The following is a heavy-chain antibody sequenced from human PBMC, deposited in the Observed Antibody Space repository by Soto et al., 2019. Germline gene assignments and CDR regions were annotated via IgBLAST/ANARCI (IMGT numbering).Heavy chain of an antibody. V-gene: IGHV3-30*18. Sequence: GGSLRLSCAASGFTFSSYGMHWVRQAPGKGLERVAVISYDGSNKYYADSVKGRFTISRDNSKNTLYLQMNSLRAEDTALYYCAKDRIRYCSSTSCRNFDYWGQGTLVTVSS. CDR2: ISYDGSNK. D-gene: IGHD2-2*01. CDR3: AKDRIRYCSSTSCRNFDY. J-gene: IGHJ4*02. CDR1: GFTFSSYG.